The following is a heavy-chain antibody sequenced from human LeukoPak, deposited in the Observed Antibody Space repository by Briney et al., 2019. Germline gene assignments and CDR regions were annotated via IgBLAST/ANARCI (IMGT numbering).Heavy chain of an antibody. CDR2: ISGSGVIT. D-gene: IGHD1-26*01. Sequence: GGSLRLSCEASGFTFGSYAMSWVRQAPGKGLEWVSAISGSGVITHYAGSVKGRFSISRDNSKNTLYLQMNSLRAEDTALYYCAKKVVVGATSPYSDFQDWGQGTLVTVSS. J-gene: IGHJ1*01. CDR1: GFTFGSYA. V-gene: IGHV3-23*01. CDR3: AKKVVVGATSPYSDFQD.